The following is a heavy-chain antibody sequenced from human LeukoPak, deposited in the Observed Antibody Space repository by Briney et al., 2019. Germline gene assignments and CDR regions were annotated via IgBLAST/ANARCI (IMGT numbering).Heavy chain of an antibody. CDR1: GYTLTELS. CDR2: FDPEDGET. J-gene: IGHJ4*02. Sequence: ASVKVSCKVSGYTLTELSMHWVRQAPGKGLEWMGGFDPEDGETIYAQKFQGRVTMTEDTSTDTAYMELSSLRSEDTAVYYCATVGITMVRGAPDFSVLDYWGQGTLVTVSS. CDR3: ATVGITMVRGAPDFSVLDY. V-gene: IGHV1-24*01. D-gene: IGHD3-10*01.